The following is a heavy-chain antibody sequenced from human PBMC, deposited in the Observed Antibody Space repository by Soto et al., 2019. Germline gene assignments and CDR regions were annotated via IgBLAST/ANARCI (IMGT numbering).Heavy chain of an antibody. CDR3: ARQRRDFDY. Sequence: SETLSLTCTVSGGSISGYYWSWIRQPPGKGLQWIGYIYSSGSTNYNPSLKGRVTISVDTSKNQFSLNLSSVTAADTAVYYCARQRRDFDYWGQGSLVTVSS. CDR2: IYSSGST. J-gene: IGHJ4*02. V-gene: IGHV4-59*08. CDR1: GGSISGYY.